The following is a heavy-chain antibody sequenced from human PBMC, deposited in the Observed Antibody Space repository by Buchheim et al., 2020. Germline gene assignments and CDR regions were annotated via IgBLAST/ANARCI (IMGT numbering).Heavy chain of an antibody. CDR1: GFTFGDYA. V-gene: IGHV3-49*03. J-gene: IGHJ6*02. D-gene: IGHD3-22*01. CDR3: TRAPDYDSSGYYLYYDGMDV. CDR2: IRSKAYGGTT. Sequence: EVQLVESGGGLVQPGRSLRLSCTASGFTFGDYAMSWFRQAPGKGLEWVGFIRSKAYGGTTEYAASVTGRLTISRSASKSIAYLQMNSLKTEDTAVYYCTRAPDYDSSGYYLYYDGMDVWGQGTT.